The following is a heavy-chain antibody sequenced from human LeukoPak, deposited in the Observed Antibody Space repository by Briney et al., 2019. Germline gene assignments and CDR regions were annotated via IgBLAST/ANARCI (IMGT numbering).Heavy chain of an antibody. Sequence: SETLSLTCAVYGGSFSGYYWSWIRQPPGKGLEWIGEINHSGSTNYNPSLKGRVTISVDTSKNQFSLKLSSVTAADTAVYYCARGRYCSSTSCWSDCWGQGTLVTVSS. V-gene: IGHV4-34*01. CDR2: INHSGST. CDR1: GGSFSGYY. CDR3: ARGRYCSSTSCWSDC. D-gene: IGHD2-2*01. J-gene: IGHJ4*02.